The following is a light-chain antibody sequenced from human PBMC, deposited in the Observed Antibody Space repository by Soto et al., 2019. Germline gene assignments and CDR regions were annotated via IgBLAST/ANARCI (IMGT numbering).Light chain of an antibody. CDR3: CSYAGSSIWV. CDR2: EGS. J-gene: IGLJ7*01. CDR1: SSDVGSYNL. Sequence: QSALTQPASVSGSPGQSITISCTGTSSDVGSYNLVSWYQQHPGKAPKLMIYEGSKRPSGVSNRFSGSKSGNTASLTISGLQAEYEADYYCCSYAGSSIWVFGGGTQLTVL. V-gene: IGLV2-23*01.